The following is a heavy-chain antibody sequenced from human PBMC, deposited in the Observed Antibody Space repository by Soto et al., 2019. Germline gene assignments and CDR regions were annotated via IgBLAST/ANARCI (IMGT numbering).Heavy chain of an antibody. CDR3: ARDLVYCSSTSCSYLGYYYYMDV. V-gene: IGHV1-18*01. CDR1: GYTFTSYG. J-gene: IGHJ6*03. CDR2: ISAYNGNT. Sequence: ASVKVSCKASGYTFTSYGISWVRQAPGQGLEWMGWISAYNGNTNYAQKLRGRVTMTTDTSTSTAYMELRSLRSDDTAVYYCARDLVYCSSTSCSYLGYYYYMDVWGKGTTVTVSS. D-gene: IGHD2-2*01.